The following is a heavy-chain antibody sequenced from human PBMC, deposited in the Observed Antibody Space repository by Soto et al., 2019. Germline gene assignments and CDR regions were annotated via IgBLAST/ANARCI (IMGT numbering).Heavy chain of an antibody. V-gene: IGHV2-5*02. CDR3: AQMVSDLYGMDV. Sequence: QITLTESGPTLVKPTQTLTLTCTFSGISLTNSGVGVSWIRQPPGKALEWLAVIYWDDAKHFSPSQKSRLTITKDTSKNQVVLTMTNMDSVDTATYFCAQMVSDLYGMDVWGQGTTVIVSS. D-gene: IGHD2-8*01. CDR1: GISLTNSGVG. CDR2: IYWDDAK. J-gene: IGHJ6*02.